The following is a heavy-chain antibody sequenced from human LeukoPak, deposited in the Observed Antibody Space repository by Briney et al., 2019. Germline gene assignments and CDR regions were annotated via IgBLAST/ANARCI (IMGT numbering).Heavy chain of an antibody. Sequence: SETLSLTCAVYGGTISSYYWSWIRQPPGKGLEWIGYIYYSGSTNYNPSLKSRVTISVDTSKNQFSLKLSSVTAADTAVYYCARTTEGGYTYGYFYYYYMDVWGKGTTVTISS. CDR2: IYYSGST. J-gene: IGHJ6*03. CDR3: ARTTEGGYTYGYFYYYYMDV. V-gene: IGHV4-59*01. CDR1: GGTISSYY. D-gene: IGHD5-18*01.